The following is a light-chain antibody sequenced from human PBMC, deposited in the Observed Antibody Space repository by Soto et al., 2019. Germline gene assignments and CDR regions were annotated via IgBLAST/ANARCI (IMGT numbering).Light chain of an antibody. CDR1: QSVSSSY. V-gene: IGKV3-20*01. CDR2: GAS. CDR3: QQYGSSLF. Sequence: EMGWTQAPCTLSFSPGDRATLSCRARQSVSSSYLAWYQQKPGQAPRLLIYGASSRATGIPDRFSGSGSGTDFTLTISRLEPEDFAVYYCQQYGSSLFFGPGTKVDIK. J-gene: IGKJ3*01.